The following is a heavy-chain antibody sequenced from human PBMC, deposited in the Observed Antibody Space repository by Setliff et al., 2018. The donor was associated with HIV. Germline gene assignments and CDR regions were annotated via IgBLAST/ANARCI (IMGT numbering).Heavy chain of an antibody. CDR3: ARTRPISTGYPGFFDS. CDR2: ISSSGIS. CDR1: GGSMNDYY. D-gene: IGHD3-9*01. V-gene: IGHV4-4*07. Sequence: SETLSLTCTVSGGSMNDYYWSWVRQPAGKTLEWLGRISSSGISTYNFSLRSRVTMSIDTSKNQFSLKLSSVTAADTAVYYCARTRPISTGYPGFFDSWGQGIVVTVSS. J-gene: IGHJ4*02.